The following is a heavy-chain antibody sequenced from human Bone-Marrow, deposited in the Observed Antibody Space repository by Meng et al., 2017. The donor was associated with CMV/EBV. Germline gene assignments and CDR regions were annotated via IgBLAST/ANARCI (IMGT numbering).Heavy chain of an antibody. V-gene: IGHV1-46*01. CDR2: INPSGGST. Sequence: ASVKVSCKASGYTFTSYYMHWVRQAPGQGLEWMGIINPSGGSTSYAQKFQGRVTMTTDTSTSTAYMELRSLRSDDTAVYYCARVDGNYYFDYWGQGTLVTVSS. D-gene: IGHD1-14*01. CDR1: GYTFTSYY. J-gene: IGHJ4*02. CDR3: ARVDGNYYFDY.